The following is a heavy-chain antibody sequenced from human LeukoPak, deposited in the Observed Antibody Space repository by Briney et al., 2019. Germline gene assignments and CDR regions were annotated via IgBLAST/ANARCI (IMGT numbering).Heavy chain of an antibody. CDR3: ARDPYSGSYGADYYYYMDV. CDR1: GFTFGTFW. Sequence: GGSLRLSCEASGFTFGTFWMSWVRQAPGKGLEWISSITSDSRYRYYADSVKGRFTISRDNAKNSLYLQMNSLRAEDTAVYYCARDPYSGSYGADYYYYMDVWGKGTTVTISS. CDR2: ITSDSRYR. J-gene: IGHJ6*03. D-gene: IGHD1-26*01. V-gene: IGHV3-21*01.